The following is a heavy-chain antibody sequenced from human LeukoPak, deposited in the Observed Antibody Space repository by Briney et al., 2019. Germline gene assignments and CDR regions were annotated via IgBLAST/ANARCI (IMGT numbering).Heavy chain of an antibody. J-gene: IGHJ3*02. V-gene: IGHV4-59*01. CDR2: IYYSGST. CDR1: GGSISSYY. CDR3: ARDLGCGGDCYAFDI. Sequence: SETLSLTCTVSGGSISSYYWSWIRQPPGKGLEWVGYIYYSGSTNYNPSLKSRVTISVDTSKNQFSLKLSSVTAAGTAVYYCARDLGCGGDCYAFDIWGQGTKVTVSS. D-gene: IGHD2-21*02.